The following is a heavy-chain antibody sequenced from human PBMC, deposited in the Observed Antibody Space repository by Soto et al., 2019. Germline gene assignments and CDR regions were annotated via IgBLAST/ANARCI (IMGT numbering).Heavy chain of an antibody. V-gene: IGHV5-51*01. D-gene: IGHD1-1*01. CDR1: GYSFTSYW. CDR3: AKDRPRRTSGYFFDY. Sequence: GESLKSSCKGSGYSFTSYWIGWVRQIPGKGLEWMGIIYPGDSDTRYSPSFQGQVTISADKSISTAYLQWSSLKASDTAMYYCAKDRPRRTSGYFFDYWGQGTPVTVSS. CDR2: IYPGDSDT. J-gene: IGHJ4*02.